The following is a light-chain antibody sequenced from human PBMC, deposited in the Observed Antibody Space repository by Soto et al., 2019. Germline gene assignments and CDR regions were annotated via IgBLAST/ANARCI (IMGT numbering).Light chain of an antibody. V-gene: IGKV3-20*01. CDR2: SAS. CDR3: QQSSFSPLT. J-gene: IGKJ4*01. Sequence: EIVLTQFPGTLSLSPGERATLSYRASQTVVNNYLAWFQQKPGQPPRLLVHSASNRATGIPDRFSGSGSGTDFTLTISRLEPEDFAVYFCQQSSFSPLTFGGGTKVEIK. CDR1: QTVVNNY.